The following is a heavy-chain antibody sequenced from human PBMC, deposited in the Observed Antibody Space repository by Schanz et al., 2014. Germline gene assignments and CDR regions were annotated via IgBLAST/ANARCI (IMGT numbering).Heavy chain of an antibody. CDR2: ISGYNGNT. CDR3: TRDEVAAVYATPFDF. V-gene: IGHV1-18*01. D-gene: IGHD2-15*01. J-gene: IGHJ4*02. CDR1: GYTFSNFG. Sequence: QVQLVQSGGEVKKPGASVIISCKASGYTFSNFGISWVRQAPGQGLEWMGWISGYNGNTNYALKLQDRVTITTNTSTNTAHMELSSLRSDASAVYYCTRDEVAAVYATPFDFWGQGTLVTVSS.